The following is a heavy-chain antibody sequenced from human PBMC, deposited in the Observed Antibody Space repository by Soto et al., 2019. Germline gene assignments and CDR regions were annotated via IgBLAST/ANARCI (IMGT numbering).Heavy chain of an antibody. V-gene: IGHV1-18*01. D-gene: IGHD3-10*01. Sequence: QVQLVQSGAEVKKHGASVKVSCKASGYTFTNYGINWVRKAPGQGLEWMGWISGYNGNTNFAPKLQGKVTMTPYTSTSTAYIERRRLRSDDTAVYYCAKALALHPARSLCGPYIVDVWGEGTTFTVSS. CDR2: ISGYNGNT. CDR1: GYTFTNYG. J-gene: IGHJ6*04. CDR3: AKALALHPARSLCGPYIVDV.